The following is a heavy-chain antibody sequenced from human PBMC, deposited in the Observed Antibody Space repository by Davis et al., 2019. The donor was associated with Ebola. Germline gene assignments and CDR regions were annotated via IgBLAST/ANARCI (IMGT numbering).Heavy chain of an antibody. J-gene: IGHJ4*02. D-gene: IGHD2-15*01. CDR1: GGSISSYY. CDR2: IYYSGST. V-gene: IGHV4-59*01. Sequence: MPSETLSLTCAVSGGSISSYYWSWIRQPPGKGLEWIGYIYYSGSTNYNPSLKSRVTISVDTSKNQFSLKLSSVTAADTAVYYCARQGWWPHFDYWGQGTLVTVSS. CDR3: ARQGWWPHFDY.